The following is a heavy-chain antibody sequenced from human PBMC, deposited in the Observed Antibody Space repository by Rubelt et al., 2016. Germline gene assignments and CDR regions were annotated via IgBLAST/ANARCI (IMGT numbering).Heavy chain of an antibody. CDR3: AKVSEGATPRRPPGAFDI. J-gene: IGHJ3*02. Sequence: EVQLLESGGGLVQPGGSLRLSCAASGFTFSSYAMSWVRQAPGKGLEWVSAISGSGGSTYYAGSVKGRFTISRDNSKNTLYLQMNSLRAEDTAVYYCAKVSEGATPRRPPGAFDIWGQGTMVTVSS. CDR1: GFTFSSYA. V-gene: IGHV3-23*01. D-gene: IGHD1-26*01. CDR2: ISGSGGST.